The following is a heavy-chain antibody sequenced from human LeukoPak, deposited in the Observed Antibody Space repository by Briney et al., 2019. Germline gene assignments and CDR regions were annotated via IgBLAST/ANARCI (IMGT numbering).Heavy chain of an antibody. D-gene: IGHD3-10*01. CDR2: ISYDGSNK. CDR3: AKDLGRSTMVRGGFDY. CDR1: GFTFSSYG. V-gene: IGHV3-30*18. Sequence: PGGSLRLSCAASGFTFSSYGMHWVRQAPGKGLEWVAVISYDGSNKYYTDSVKGRFTSSRDNSKNTLYLQMNSLRAEDTAVYYCAKDLGRSTMVRGGFDYWGQGTLVTVSS. J-gene: IGHJ4*02.